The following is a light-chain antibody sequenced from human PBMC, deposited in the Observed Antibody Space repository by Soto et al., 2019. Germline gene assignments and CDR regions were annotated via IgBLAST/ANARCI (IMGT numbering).Light chain of an antibody. Sequence: QSALTQPPSASGSPGQSVTLSCSGTYNDFGDYNYVSWYQQLPGKVPKLLIYGVTERPSGVPGRFSGSKSGNTASLTVSDLQPADEAIYYCSSYSCAYSNVIFGGGTQLTVL. V-gene: IGLV2-8*01. CDR2: GVT. J-gene: IGLJ2*01. CDR1: YNDFGDYNY. CDR3: SSYSCAYSNVI.